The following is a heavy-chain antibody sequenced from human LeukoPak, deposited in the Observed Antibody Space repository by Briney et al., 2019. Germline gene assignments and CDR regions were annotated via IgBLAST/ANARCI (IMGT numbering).Heavy chain of an antibody. CDR3: ATVSIARYSLDY. V-gene: IGHV4-59*08. Sequence: PGGSLCLSCAASGFTFSDYYMSWIRQPPGKGLEWIGYIYYSGSTNYNPSLKSRVTISVDTSKNQFSLKLSSVTAADTAVYYCATVSIARYSLDYWGQGSLVTVSS. D-gene: IGHD6-6*01. CDR1: GFTFSDYY. J-gene: IGHJ4*02. CDR2: IYYSGST.